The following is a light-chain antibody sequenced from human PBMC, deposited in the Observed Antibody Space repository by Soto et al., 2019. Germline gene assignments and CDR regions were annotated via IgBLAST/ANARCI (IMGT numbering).Light chain of an antibody. Sequence: QSVLTQPPSASGTPGQRVTISCSGSSSNIGSKTVNWYQQLPGTAPKLLIYSNNQRPSGVPDRFSGSKSGTLASLPISGLQSEDEADYYCAAWDDSLNGVVFGGGTKLTVL. CDR1: SSNIGSKT. V-gene: IGLV1-44*01. CDR2: SNN. CDR3: AAWDDSLNGVV. J-gene: IGLJ2*01.